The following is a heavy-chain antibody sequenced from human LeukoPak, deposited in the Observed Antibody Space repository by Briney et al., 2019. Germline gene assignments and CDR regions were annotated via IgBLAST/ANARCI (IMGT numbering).Heavy chain of an antibody. CDR3: ARDRFKNAFDI. CDR1: GFTFSSYS. Sequence: GGSLRLSYAASGFTFSSYSMNWVCQAPGKGLEWVSYISSSSSTIYYADSMKGRFTISRDNAKNSLYLQMNSLRAEDTAVYYCARDRFKNAFDIWGQGTMVTVSS. J-gene: IGHJ3*02. CDR2: ISSSSSTI. V-gene: IGHV3-48*04.